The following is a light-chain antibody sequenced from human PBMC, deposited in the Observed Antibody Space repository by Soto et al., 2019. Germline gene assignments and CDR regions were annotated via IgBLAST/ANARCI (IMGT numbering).Light chain of an antibody. CDR3: QQYLSSPIT. Sequence: EIVLTQSPGTLPLSPGERATLSCRASQSVNTSQLAWHQQKPGQSPRLLIYGASTRATGIPDRIRGSGSGTDFTLAISRLEHGDFAVYYIQQYLSSPITFGHGKRLEIK. CDR1: QSVNTSQ. CDR2: GAS. J-gene: IGKJ5*01. V-gene: IGKV3-20*01.